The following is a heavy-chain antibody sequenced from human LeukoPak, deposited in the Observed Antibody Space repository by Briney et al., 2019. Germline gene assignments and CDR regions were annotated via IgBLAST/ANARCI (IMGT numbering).Heavy chain of an antibody. Sequence: GGSLRLSCAASGFTFSSYWMSWVRQAPGKGLEWVANIKQDGSEKYYVDSVKGRFTISRDNAKNSLYLQMNSLRAEDTAVYYCAREYNWNYCYFVYWGQGTLVTVSS. J-gene: IGHJ4*02. V-gene: IGHV3-7*03. CDR1: GFTFSSYW. D-gene: IGHD1-1*01. CDR3: AREYNWNYCYFVY. CDR2: IKQDGSEK.